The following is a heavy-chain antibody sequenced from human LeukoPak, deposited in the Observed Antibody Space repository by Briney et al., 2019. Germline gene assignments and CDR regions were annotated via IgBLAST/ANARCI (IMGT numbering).Heavy chain of an antibody. V-gene: IGHV1-69*13. CDR2: IIPIFGTA. J-gene: IGHJ5*02. D-gene: IGHD2-2*02. CDR1: GGTFSSYA. Sequence: GASVKVSCKASGGTFSSYAISWVRQAPGQGLEWMGGIIPIFGTANYAQKFQGRVTITADESTSTAYMELSSLRSEDTAVCYCARDRSIRVAAIPMYWFDPWGQGTLVTVSS. CDR3: ARDRSIRVAAIPMYWFDP.